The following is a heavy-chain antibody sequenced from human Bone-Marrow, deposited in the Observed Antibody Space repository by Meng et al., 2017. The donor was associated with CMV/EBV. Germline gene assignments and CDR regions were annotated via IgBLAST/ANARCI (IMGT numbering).Heavy chain of an antibody. D-gene: IGHD3-22*01. CDR2: IYSGGST. CDR1: GFTFSPYS. V-gene: IGHV3-66*02. Sequence: GGSLRLSCVASGFTFSPYSTNWVRQAPGKGLEWVSVIYSGGSTYYADSVKGRFTISRDNSKNTLYLQMNSLRAEDTAVYYCARDPDSSGYYEYWGQGTLVNVAS. CDR3: ARDPDSSGYYEY. J-gene: IGHJ4*02.